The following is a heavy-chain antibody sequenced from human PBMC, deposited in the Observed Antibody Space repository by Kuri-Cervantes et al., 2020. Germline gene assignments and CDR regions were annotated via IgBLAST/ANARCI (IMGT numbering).Heavy chain of an antibody. CDR3: ARGGSYSAYYFDY. J-gene: IGHJ4*02. Sequence: GGSLRLSCAASGFTLGGYSITWVRQAPGKGLEWVSSIDSSSTYKYYADSVKGRFTISRDNAKNSLYLQMNSLRAEDTAVYYCARGGSYSAYYFDYWGQGTLVTVSS. CDR1: GFTLGGYS. CDR2: IDSSSTYK. V-gene: IGHV3-21*01. D-gene: IGHD1-26*01.